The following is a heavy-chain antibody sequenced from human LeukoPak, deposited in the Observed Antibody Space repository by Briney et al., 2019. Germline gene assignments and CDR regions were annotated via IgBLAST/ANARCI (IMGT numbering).Heavy chain of an antibody. CDR2: INHSGST. CDR1: GGSFSGYY. CDR3: ARARITMVRGAPLFDY. Sequence: PSETLSLTCAVYGGSFSGYYWSWIRQPPGKGLEWIGEINHSGSTNYNPSLKSRVTISVDTSKNQFSLKLSSATAAGTAVYYCARARITMVRGAPLFDYWGQGTLVTVSS. J-gene: IGHJ4*02. V-gene: IGHV4-34*01. D-gene: IGHD3-10*01.